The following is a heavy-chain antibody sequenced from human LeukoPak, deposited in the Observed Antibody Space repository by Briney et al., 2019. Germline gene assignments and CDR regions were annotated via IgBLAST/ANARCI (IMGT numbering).Heavy chain of an antibody. V-gene: IGHV3-21*01. CDR2: ISSSSTYI. D-gene: IGHD1-26*01. CDR1: GFSFSTYS. J-gene: IGHJ4*02. CDR3: ARVLSGCETTRCELDY. Sequence: PGGSLRLSCAASGFSFSTYSMNWVRQAPGNWLEWVSSISSSSTYIYYADSVKGRVTISRDNAKHSLYLQMNSLRAEDTAVYYCARVLSGCETTRCELDYWGQGTLVTVSS.